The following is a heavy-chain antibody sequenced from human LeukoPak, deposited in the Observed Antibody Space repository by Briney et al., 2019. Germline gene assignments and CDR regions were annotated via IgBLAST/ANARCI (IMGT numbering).Heavy chain of an antibody. CDR3: ARTASKSDAFDI. CDR2: INPNSGGT. Sequence: ASVKVSCKASGYPFIGYYMHWVRQAPGQGLEWMGWINPNSGGTNYAQKFQGRVTMTRDTSISTAYMELSRLRSDDTAVYYCARTASKSDAFDIWGQGTMVTVSS. CDR1: GYPFIGYY. J-gene: IGHJ3*02. V-gene: IGHV1-2*02.